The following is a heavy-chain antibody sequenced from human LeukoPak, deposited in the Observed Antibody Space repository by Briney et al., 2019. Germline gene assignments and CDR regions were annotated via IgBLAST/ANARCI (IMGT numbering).Heavy chain of an antibody. Sequence: GTSLRLSCAASGFTFSSYDMHWVRQATGKGLEWVSAIGTAGDTYYPGSVKGRFTISRENAKNSLYLQMNSLRAGDTAVYYCARQYSSGWNDAFDIWGQGTMVTVSS. CDR1: GFTFSSYD. D-gene: IGHD6-19*01. V-gene: IGHV3-13*01. CDR3: ARQYSSGWNDAFDI. J-gene: IGHJ3*02. CDR2: IGTAGDT.